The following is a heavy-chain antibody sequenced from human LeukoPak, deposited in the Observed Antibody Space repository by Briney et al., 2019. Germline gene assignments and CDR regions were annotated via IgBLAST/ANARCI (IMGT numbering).Heavy chain of an antibody. D-gene: IGHD3-10*01. V-gene: IGHV4-39*02. J-gene: IGHJ5*02. CDR3: ARHSGSGSLSRPFDP. CDR2: VYYTGST. Sequence: SETLSLTCTVSGVSVTSGTFYWAWLRQPPGKGLEWIATVYYTGSTYYNPSLKSRVTISMDTSKNHFSLQLRSVVAPDTAVYYCARHSGSGSLSRPFDPCGQGTLVTASS. CDR1: GVSVTSGTFY.